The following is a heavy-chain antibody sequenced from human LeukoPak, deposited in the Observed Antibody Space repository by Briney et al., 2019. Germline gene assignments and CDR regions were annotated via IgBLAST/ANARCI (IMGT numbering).Heavy chain of an antibody. V-gene: IGHV3-23*01. CDR2: ISGSGGST. Sequence: TGGSLRLSCAASGFTFSSYSMSWVRQAPGKGLEWVSAISGSGGSTYYADSVKGRFTISRDNSKNTLYLQMNSLRAEDTAVYYCAKDCYDSSGYCGFDYWGQGTLVTVSS. D-gene: IGHD3-22*01. CDR3: AKDCYDSSGYCGFDY. J-gene: IGHJ4*02. CDR1: GFTFSSYS.